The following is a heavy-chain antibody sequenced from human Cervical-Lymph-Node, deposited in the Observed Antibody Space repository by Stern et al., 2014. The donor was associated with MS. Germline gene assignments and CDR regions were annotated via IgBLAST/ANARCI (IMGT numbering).Heavy chain of an antibody. CDR1: GYTLSDLS. Sequence: QVQLVQSGAEVKKPGASVKVSCKVSGYTLSDLSIHWVRQAPGKGPEWIGGFDPEDGETIYAQKLQGRVIMTEDTSTETAYMELSSLRSEDTAVYYCATDLGYCSGGSCYPTSYYHAMDVWGQGTTVIVSS. J-gene: IGHJ6*02. CDR3: ATDLGYCSGGSCYPTSYYHAMDV. CDR2: FDPEDGET. D-gene: IGHD2-15*01. V-gene: IGHV1-24*01.